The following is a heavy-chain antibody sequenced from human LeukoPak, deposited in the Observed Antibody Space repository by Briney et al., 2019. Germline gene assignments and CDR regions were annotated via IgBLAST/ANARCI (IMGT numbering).Heavy chain of an antibody. CDR1: GFTFSPYN. J-gene: IGHJ4*02. D-gene: IGHD1-26*01. Sequence: GGSLRLSCAASGFTFSPYNMNWVRQAPGKGLEWLSSISSSSTYIYYADSMRGRFTISRDNAKNSLYLQMNSLRAEDTAVYYCARDRSVGAKPDLGFDYWGQGSLVTVSS. CDR3: ARDRSVGAKPDLGFDY. V-gene: IGHV3-21*01. CDR2: ISSSSTYI.